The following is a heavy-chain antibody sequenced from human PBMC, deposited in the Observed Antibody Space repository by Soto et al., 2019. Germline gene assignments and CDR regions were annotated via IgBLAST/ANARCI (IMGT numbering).Heavy chain of an antibody. CDR1: GFTFISYA. D-gene: IGHD5-12*01. CDR3: AKVWLAVVGAFDI. V-gene: IGHV3-23*01. Sequence: PGGSLLLSCAASGFTFISYAMSWVRQAPGKGLEWVSAISGSGGSTYYADSVKGRFTISRDNSKNTLYLQMNSLRAEDTAVYYCAKVWLAVVGAFDIWGQGTMVTVSS. J-gene: IGHJ3*02. CDR2: ISGSGGST.